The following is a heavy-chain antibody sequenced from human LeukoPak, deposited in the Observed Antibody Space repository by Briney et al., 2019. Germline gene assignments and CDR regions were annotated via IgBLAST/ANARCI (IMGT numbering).Heavy chain of an antibody. D-gene: IGHD3-22*01. Sequence: GGSLRLSCAASGFTVSSNYMSWVRQAPGKGLEGVSVIYSGGSTYYADSVKGRFTISRDNSKNTLYLQMNSLRAEDTAVYYCARVHVRYYYDSSGPNWFDPWGQGTLVTVSS. CDR1: GFTVSSNY. V-gene: IGHV3-66*02. CDR2: IYSGGST. J-gene: IGHJ5*02. CDR3: ARVHVRYYYDSSGPNWFDP.